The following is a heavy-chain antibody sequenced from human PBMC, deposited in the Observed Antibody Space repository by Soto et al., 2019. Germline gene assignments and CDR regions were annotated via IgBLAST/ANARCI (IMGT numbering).Heavy chain of an antibody. CDR1: GGSISSYY. J-gene: IGHJ6*03. V-gene: IGHV4-59*08. CDR3: ARLRHSSRWASTYYYYYYMDV. D-gene: IGHD6-13*01. CDR2: IYYSGST. Sequence: PSETLSLTCTVSGGSISSYYWSWIRQPPGKGLEWIGYIYYSGSTNYNPSLKSRVTISVDTSKNQFSLKLSSVTAADTAVYYCARLRHSSRWASTYYYYYYMDVWGKGTTVTVSS.